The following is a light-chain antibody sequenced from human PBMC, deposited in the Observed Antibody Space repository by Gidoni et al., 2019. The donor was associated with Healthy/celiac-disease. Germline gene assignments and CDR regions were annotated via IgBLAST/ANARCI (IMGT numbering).Light chain of an antibody. Sequence: EIVLTQSPATLSLSQGDRATLSCRASQSVSSYLAWYPQQPGQAPSLLIYDASNRATGIPARFSCSGSGTDFTLTISSLEPEDFSVYYCQQRSNWPSITFGQGTRLEIK. CDR2: DAS. CDR3: QQRSNWPSIT. V-gene: IGKV3-11*01. J-gene: IGKJ5*01. CDR1: QSVSSY.